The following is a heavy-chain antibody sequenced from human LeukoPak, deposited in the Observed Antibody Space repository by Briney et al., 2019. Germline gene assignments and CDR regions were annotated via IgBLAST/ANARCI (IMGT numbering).Heavy chain of an antibody. CDR3: AKLGGQEVYNYYVGV. Sequence: PSETLSLTCTVSGGSISSSSYYWGWIRQPPGKGLEWVSGIIDGGDITYYANSVKGRFTISRDNSKNTLYLQMNSLRAEDTAVYYCAKLGGQEVYNYYVGVWGKGTTVAVSS. D-gene: IGHD3-16*01. CDR2: IIDGGDIT. V-gene: IGHV3-23*01. CDR1: GGSISSSSYY. J-gene: IGHJ6*03.